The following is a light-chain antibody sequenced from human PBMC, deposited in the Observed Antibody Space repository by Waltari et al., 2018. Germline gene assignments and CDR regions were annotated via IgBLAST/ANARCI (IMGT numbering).Light chain of an antibody. CDR2: VNS. CDR3: QSYDSSLSGYV. Sequence: SVLTQPPSVSGAPGPRVTISCTGSSSNIGAGYDVHWYQQLPGTAPNALIYVNSNRASGGPYRFSGSKSGTSASLAITGRQAEDEADYYCQSYDSSLSGYVCGAGTKVTVL. V-gene: IGLV1-40*01. J-gene: IGLJ1*01. CDR1: SSNIGAGYD.